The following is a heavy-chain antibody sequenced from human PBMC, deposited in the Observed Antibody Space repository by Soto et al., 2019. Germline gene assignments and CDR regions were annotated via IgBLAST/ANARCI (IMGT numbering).Heavy chain of an antibody. CDR3: TRDFDWVSSY. J-gene: IGHJ4*02. Sequence: GGSLRLSCVEPGFTFSNSWIHWVRQAPGKGLVWVSRINSDGSYTGYADSVRGRFTISRDNAKNTVFLQMNSLRDEDTALYYCTRDFDWVSSYSGQGALVTVSS. CDR2: INSDGSYT. V-gene: IGHV3-74*01. CDR1: GFTFSNSW. D-gene: IGHD3-9*01.